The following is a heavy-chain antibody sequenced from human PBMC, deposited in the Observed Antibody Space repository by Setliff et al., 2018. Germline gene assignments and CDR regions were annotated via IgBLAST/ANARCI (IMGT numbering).Heavy chain of an antibody. Sequence: LSLPCTVSGGSITSSSYYWGWVRQPPGKGLEWIGTIFWSGTTYYNPSLNSRGTISVDTSRDQFSLKLSSVTAADTAVYYCARAAGYSSSWYHYYYGMDVWGQGTTVTAP. CDR3: ARAAGYSSSWYHYYYGMDV. V-gene: IGHV4-39*01. CDR2: IFWSGTT. J-gene: IGHJ6*02. CDR1: GGSITSSSYY. D-gene: IGHD6-13*01.